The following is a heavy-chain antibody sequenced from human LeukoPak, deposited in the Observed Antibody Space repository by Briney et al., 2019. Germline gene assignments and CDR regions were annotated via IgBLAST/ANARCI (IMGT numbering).Heavy chain of an antibody. CDR3: ARDKYGDYTFDY. CDR2: ISTSSYI. CDR1: GFTFSSYS. V-gene: IGHV3-21*01. D-gene: IGHD4-17*01. J-gene: IGHJ4*02. Sequence: PGGSLRLSCAASGFTFSSYSMNWVRQAPGKGLEWVSSISTSSYILYADSVKGRFTISRDNAKNSLYLQMNSLRAEDTAVYYCARDKYGDYTFDYWGQGTLVTVSS.